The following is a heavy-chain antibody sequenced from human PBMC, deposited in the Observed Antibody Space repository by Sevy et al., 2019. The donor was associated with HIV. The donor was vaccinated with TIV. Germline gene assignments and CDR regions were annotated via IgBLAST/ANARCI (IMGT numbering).Heavy chain of an antibody. Sequence: GGSLRLSCEASGFPFNNYAMQWVRQAPGKGLEWVAFIRFDGSEKYYADSVKGRFTISRDKSKNTLFLQMTRLKTEDTAVYYCAKRRSYYESTVHFWGQGALVTVSS. J-gene: IGHJ4*02. CDR2: IRFDGSEK. CDR1: GFPFNNYA. CDR3: AKRRSYYESTVHF. D-gene: IGHD3-22*01. V-gene: IGHV3-30*02.